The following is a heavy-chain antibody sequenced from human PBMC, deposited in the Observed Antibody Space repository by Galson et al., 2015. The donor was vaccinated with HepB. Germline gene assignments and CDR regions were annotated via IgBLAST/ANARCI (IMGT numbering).Heavy chain of an antibody. J-gene: IGHJ4*02. Sequence: SLRLSCGASGFTFSNAWMTWVRQAPGKGLEWVGRIRSNTGGGTPDYAAPVKGRFTISRDDSINTLYLQMNSLKTEDTAVYYCSTAQRAAYYYDTRGFYDYFDYWGQGSLVTVSA. CDR3: STAQRAAYYYDTRGFYDYFDY. D-gene: IGHD3-22*01. CDR1: GFTFSNAW. CDR2: IRSNTGGGTP. V-gene: IGHV3-15*01.